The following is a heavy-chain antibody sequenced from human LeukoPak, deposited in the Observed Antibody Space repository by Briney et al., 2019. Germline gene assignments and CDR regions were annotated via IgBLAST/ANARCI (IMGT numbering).Heavy chain of an antibody. CDR2: IYSGGST. Sequence: PGGSLKLSCAASGFTFSVYAMTWVRQAPGKGLEWVSVIYSGGSTYYADSVKGRFTISRDNSKNTLYLQMNSLRAEDTAVYYCARQVSPFDAFDIWGQGAMVTVSS. J-gene: IGHJ3*02. V-gene: IGHV3-66*04. CDR3: ARQVSPFDAFDI. D-gene: IGHD1-14*01. CDR1: GFTFSVYA.